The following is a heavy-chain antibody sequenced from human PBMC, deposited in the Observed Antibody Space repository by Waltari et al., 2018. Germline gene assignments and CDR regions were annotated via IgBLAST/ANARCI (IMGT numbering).Heavy chain of an antibody. D-gene: IGHD3-16*01. CDR3: ARQGDYVGLY. CDR1: GYSISSGSY. CDR2: IYHSGST. Sequence: QVQLQESGPGLVTPSETLSLTCAVSGYSISSGSYWGWIRQPPGKGLEWIGSIYHSGSTYYNPSLKSRVTISVDTSKNQFSLKLSSVTAADTAVYYCARQGDYVGLYWGQGTLVTVSS. J-gene: IGHJ4*02. V-gene: IGHV4-38-2*01.